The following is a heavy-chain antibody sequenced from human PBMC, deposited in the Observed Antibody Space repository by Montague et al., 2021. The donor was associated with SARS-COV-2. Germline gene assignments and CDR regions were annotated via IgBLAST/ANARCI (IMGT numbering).Heavy chain of an antibody. D-gene: IGHD4-23*01. J-gene: IGHJ6*02. Sequence: TLSLTCTVSGGSIRSDSYYWSWIRQPDGKGLEWDGRLYSSGSTNYNPSLRSRVTMSADTYKNQLSLKVSSVTTAATSEYSGARDYGGYSYYYGLDVWGQGTTVTVSS. CDR2: LYSSGST. CDR1: GGSIRSDSYY. V-gene: IGHV4-61*02. CDR3: ARDYGGYSYYYGLDV.